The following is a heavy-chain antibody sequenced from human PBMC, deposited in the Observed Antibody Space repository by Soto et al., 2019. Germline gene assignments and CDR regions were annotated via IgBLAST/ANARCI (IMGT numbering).Heavy chain of an antibody. CDR1: GFTFIDHD. D-gene: IGHD5-12*01. J-gene: IGHJ4*02. V-gene: IGHV3-23*01. CDR3: TRMPGGGWQRSFDY. Sequence: EVKLLESGGALVQPGGSLRLSCEASGFTFIDHDMSWVRQAPGKGLEWVSSITVGGAQKDYGQSVKGRFTISRDNSNDTLLLQMDSLQVEDTAIYYGTRMPGGGWQRSFDYWGQGTVVTVSS. CDR2: ITVGGAQK.